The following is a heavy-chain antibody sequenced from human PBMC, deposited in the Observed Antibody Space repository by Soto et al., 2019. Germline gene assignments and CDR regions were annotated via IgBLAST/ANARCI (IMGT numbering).Heavy chain of an antibody. Sequence: GPLRLYCAASGLTFNTYAMSWVRQAPGQGLEWVSAISGSGFSTYYADSVKGRFSISSDSSKNTLFLQMNSLRADDTAVYFCATFTFGRPFDTWGQGTMVTVSS. V-gene: IGHV3-23*01. CDR3: ATFTFGRPFDT. D-gene: IGHD3-16*01. J-gene: IGHJ3*02. CDR1: GLTFNTYA. CDR2: ISGSGFST.